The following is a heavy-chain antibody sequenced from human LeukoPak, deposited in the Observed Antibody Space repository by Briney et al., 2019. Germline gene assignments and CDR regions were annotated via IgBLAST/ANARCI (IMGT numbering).Heavy chain of an antibody. CDR3: TRENDSESY. D-gene: IGHD3-22*01. CDR2: IRSKAYGGTT. Sequence: GGSLRLSXTASGFTFGDYAMSWFCQAPGKGLGWVGFIRSKAYGGTTEYAASVKGRFTISRDDSKSIAYLQMNSLKTEDTAVYYCTRENDSESYWGQGTLVTVSS. J-gene: IGHJ4*02. CDR1: GFTFGDYA. V-gene: IGHV3-49*03.